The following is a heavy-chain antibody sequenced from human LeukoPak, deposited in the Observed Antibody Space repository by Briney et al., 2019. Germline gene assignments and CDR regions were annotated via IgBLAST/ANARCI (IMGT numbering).Heavy chain of an antibody. J-gene: IGHJ2*01. CDR1: GDSVSSNNAD. CDR3: ARTQSGYFNL. V-gene: IGHV6-1*01. CDR2: TYYRSKWNT. Sequence: SQTLSLTCAISGDSVSSNNADWNWLRQSPSRGLEWLGRTYYRSKWNTDYAVSVKSRITINPETSKKQFSLQRNSVAPEYTAVYYFARTQSGYFNLWGRGTLVTVS.